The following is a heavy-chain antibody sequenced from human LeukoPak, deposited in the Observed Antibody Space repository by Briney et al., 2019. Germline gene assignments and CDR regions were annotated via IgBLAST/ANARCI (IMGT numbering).Heavy chain of an antibody. D-gene: IGHD3-22*01. J-gene: IGHJ4*02. CDR3: ARAYYSDINDYPYIGY. V-gene: IGHV3-33*01. CDR1: GFTFSTYG. CDR2: IRYDGNNK. Sequence: GGSLRLSCAASGFTFSTYGMHWVRQAPGKGLEWVAVIRYDGNNKFYVDSVRGRFTISRDNSKNTLYLQMNSLRAEDTAVYYCARAYYSDINDYPYIGYWGQGVLVTVSS.